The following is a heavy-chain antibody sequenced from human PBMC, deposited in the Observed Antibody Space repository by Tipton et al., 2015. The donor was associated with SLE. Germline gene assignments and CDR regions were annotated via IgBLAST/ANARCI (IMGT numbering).Heavy chain of an antibody. CDR1: GGSISSSSYY. Sequence: LRLSCTVSGGSISSSSYYWGWIRQPPGKGLEWIGSIYYSGSTYYNPSLKSRVTISVDTSKNQFSLKLSSVTAADTAVYYCAGPVNGIDYWGQGTLVTVSS. V-gene: IGHV4-39*01. D-gene: IGHD2-8*01. CDR2: IYYSGST. J-gene: IGHJ4*02. CDR3: AGPVNGIDY.